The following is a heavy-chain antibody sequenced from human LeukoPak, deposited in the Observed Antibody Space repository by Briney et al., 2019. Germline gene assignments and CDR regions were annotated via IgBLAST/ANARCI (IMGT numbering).Heavy chain of an antibody. CDR1: GFTFSSYG. CDR3: AKDRSSGWYANGFDY. D-gene: IGHD6-19*01. J-gene: IGHJ4*02. V-gene: IGHV3-30*02. Sequence: GGSLRLSCATSGFTFSSYGMHWVRQAPGKGLEWVAFIRYDGSNKYYADSVKGRFTISRDNSKNTLYLQMNSPRAEDTAVYYCAKDRSSGWYANGFDYWGQGTLVTVSS. CDR2: IRYDGSNK.